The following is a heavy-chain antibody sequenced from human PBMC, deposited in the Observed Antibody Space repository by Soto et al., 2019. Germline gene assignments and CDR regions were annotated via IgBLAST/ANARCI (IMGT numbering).Heavy chain of an antibody. CDR3: ARVHVMVVAGSTFDY. D-gene: IGHD2-2*01. J-gene: IGHJ4*01. CDR2: TYHGGTT. V-gene: IGHV4-38-2*02. Sequence: PSETLSLTCTVSGYSISIGSYWAWIRQPPGKGPEWIASTYHGGTTFYNPSLKSRIPISVDTSNDQFSLKLTSVTAADTAVYYCARVHVMVVAGSTFDYWGHGTMVTVSS. CDR1: GYSISIGSY.